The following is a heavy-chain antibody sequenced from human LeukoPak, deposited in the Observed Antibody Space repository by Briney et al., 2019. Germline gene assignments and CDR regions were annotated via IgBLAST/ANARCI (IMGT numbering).Heavy chain of an antibody. V-gene: IGHV4-59*08. CDR1: GGPLRRYY. Sequence: PSETLSLTCTVSGGPLRRYYWRWIRQPPGKGLEWIGYIYYSGSTNYNPSLKSRVTISVDTSKNQFSLKLSSVTAADTAVYYCARHGLRFMEWLPHFENWGQGTLVTVSS. J-gene: IGHJ4*02. D-gene: IGHD3-3*01. CDR2: IYYSGST. CDR3: ARHGLRFMEWLPHFEN.